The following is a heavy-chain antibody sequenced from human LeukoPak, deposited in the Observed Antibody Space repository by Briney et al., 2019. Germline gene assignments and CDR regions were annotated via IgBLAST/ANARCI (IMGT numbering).Heavy chain of an antibody. D-gene: IGHD2-2*01. CDR3: ARDLEDIVVVPAALDLYYYYMDV. J-gene: IGHJ6*03. Sequence: GGSLRLSCAASGFTFSSYWMHWVRHAPGKGLVWVSRINSDGSSTSYADSVKGRFTISRDNAKNTLYLQMNSLRAEDTAVYYCARDLEDIVVVPAALDLYYYYMDVWGKGTTVTVSS. V-gene: IGHV3-74*01. CDR2: INSDGSST. CDR1: GFTFSSYW.